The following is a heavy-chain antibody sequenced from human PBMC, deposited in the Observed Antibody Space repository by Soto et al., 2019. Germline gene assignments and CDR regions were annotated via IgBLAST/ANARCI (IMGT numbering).Heavy chain of an antibody. CDR1: GGSISSGGYS. Sequence: SDTLSLTCTVPGGSISSGGYSWSWIRQHPGKGLEWIGYIYYSGSTYYNPSLKGRVTISVDTSKNHFSLKLSSVTAADTAVYYCASHCSGGSCYPIQGWFDPWGQGTLVTVSS. J-gene: IGHJ5*02. D-gene: IGHD2-15*01. V-gene: IGHV4-31*03. CDR2: IYYSGST. CDR3: ASHCSGGSCYPIQGWFDP.